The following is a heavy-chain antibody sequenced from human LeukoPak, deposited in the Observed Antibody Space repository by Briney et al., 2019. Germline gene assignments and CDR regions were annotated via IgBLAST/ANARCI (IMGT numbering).Heavy chain of an antibody. D-gene: IGHD3-9*01. CDR2: IYYSGST. Sequence: PSETLSLTCTVSDGSISTSDYYWGWIRQPPGKGLEWIGSIYYSGSTYYNPSLKSRVTIPVDTSKNQFSLNLSSVTAADTAVYYRARQKTGYSDWSYEFDYWAQGTLVTVSS. J-gene: IGHJ4*02. V-gene: IGHV4-39*07. CDR3: ARQKTGYSDWSYEFDY. CDR1: DGSISTSDYY.